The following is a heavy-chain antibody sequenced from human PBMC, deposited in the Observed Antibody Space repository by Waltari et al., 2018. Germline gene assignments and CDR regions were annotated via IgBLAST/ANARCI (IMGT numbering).Heavy chain of an antibody. V-gene: IGHV3-30-3*01. Sequence: QVQLVESGGGVVQPGRSLRLSCAASGFTFTYYSMHWVRQAPGKGPGLVALILYDGNNKYYADSQTGRFTISRDNSKNTLGLQMDNLTPEDTGVYFCVRGGRLATAAPDYWGQGTLVTVSS. CDR1: GFTFTYYS. D-gene: IGHD6-13*01. CDR3: VRGGRLATAAPDY. CDR2: ILYDGNNK. J-gene: IGHJ4*02.